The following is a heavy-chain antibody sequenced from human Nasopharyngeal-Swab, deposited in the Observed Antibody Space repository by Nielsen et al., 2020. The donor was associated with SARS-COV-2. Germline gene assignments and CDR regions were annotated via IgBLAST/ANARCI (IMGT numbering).Heavy chain of an antibody. D-gene: IGHD2-15*01. CDR2: IYYSGST. V-gene: IGHV4-31*03. Sequence: SETLSLTCTVSGGSISSGGYYWSWIRQHPGKGLEWIGYIYYSGSTYYNPSLKSRVTISVDTSKNQFSLKLSSVTAADTAVYYCAREEYCSGGSCYRWDWFDPWGQGTLVTASS. J-gene: IGHJ5*02. CDR3: AREEYCSGGSCYRWDWFDP. CDR1: GGSISSGGYY.